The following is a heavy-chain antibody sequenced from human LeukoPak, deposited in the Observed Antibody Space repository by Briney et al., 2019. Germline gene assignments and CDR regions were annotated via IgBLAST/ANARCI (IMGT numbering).Heavy chain of an antibody. D-gene: IGHD1-26*01. CDR1: GYTLTELS. CDR3: ATASGSYYGGIDY. Sequence: ASVKVSFKVSGYTLTELSMHWVRQARGKGLERMGGFDPEDGETIYAQKFQGRVTMTEDTSTDTAYMELSSLRSEDTAVYYCATASGSYYGGIDYWGQGTLVTVSS. J-gene: IGHJ4*02. V-gene: IGHV1-24*01. CDR2: FDPEDGET.